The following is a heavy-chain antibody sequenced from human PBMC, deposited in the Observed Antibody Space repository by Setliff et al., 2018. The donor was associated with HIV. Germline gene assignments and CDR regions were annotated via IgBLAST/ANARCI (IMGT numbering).Heavy chain of an antibody. CDR1: GGSFNGYS. D-gene: IGHD3-10*01. Sequence: SETLSLTCAVYGGSFNGYSWTWIRQPPGKGLEWIGGINHSGNTNYNPSLKSRVTTSVDTSKSQFSLRLNSVTATDTALYYCARGRFHRLHRPYSGSGSLGIQYFDYWGQGTLVTSPQ. J-gene: IGHJ4*02. V-gene: IGHV4-34*01. CDR3: ARGRFHRLHRPYSGSGSLGIQYFDY. CDR2: INHSGNT.